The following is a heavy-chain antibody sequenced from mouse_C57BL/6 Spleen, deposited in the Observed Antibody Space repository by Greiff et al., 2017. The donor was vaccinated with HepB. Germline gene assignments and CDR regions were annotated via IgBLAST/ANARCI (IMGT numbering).Heavy chain of an antibody. V-gene: IGHV1-69*01. CDR2: IDPSDSYT. Sequence: QVQLQQPGAELVMPGASVKLSCKASGYTFTSYWMHWVKQRPGQGLEWIGEIDPSDSYTNYNQKFKGKSTLTVDKSSSTAYMQLSSLTSEDSAVYYCATGGMGISYAMDYWGQGTSVTVSS. CDR3: ATGGMGISYAMDY. J-gene: IGHJ4*01. CDR1: GYTFTSYW.